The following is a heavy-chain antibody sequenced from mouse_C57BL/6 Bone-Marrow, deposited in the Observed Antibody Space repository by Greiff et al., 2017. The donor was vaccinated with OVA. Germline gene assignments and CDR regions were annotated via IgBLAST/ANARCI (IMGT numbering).Heavy chain of an antibody. Sequence: VKLQESGAELVKPGASVKISCKASGYAFSSYWMNWVKQRPGKGLEWIGQIYPGDGDTNYNGKFKGKATLTAHKSSSTAYMQLSSLTSEDSAVYVCAREEDYVDAMDYWGQGTSVTVSS. J-gene: IGHJ4*01. CDR1: GYAFSSYW. V-gene: IGHV1-80*01. CDR2: IYPGDGDT. CDR3: AREEDYVDAMDY. D-gene: IGHD1-1*01.